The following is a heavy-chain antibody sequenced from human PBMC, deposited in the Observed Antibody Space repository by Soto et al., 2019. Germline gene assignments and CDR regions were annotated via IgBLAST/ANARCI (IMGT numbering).Heavy chain of an antibody. Sequence: EVQLVETGGGLIHPGGSLRLSCAASGFTVSSNYMSWVRQAPGKGLEWVSVIYSGGNTYYADSVKGRFTISRDNSKTPLYLQMNSLRAEDLAVYYCARGTLPRGGGAFDFWGQGTMVSVSS. V-gene: IGHV3-53*02. D-gene: IGHD3-10*01. CDR1: GFTVSSNY. CDR2: IYSGGNT. J-gene: IGHJ3*01. CDR3: ARGTLPRGGGAFDF.